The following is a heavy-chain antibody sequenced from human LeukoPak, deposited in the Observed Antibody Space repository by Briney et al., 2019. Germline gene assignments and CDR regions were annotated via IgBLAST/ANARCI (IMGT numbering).Heavy chain of an antibody. CDR1: GYTFTSYG. Sequence: ASVKVSCKASGYTFTSYGISWVRQAPGQGLEWMGWISAYNGNTNYAQKLQGRVTMTTDTSTSTAYMELRSLRSDDTAVYYCARVRCSSTSCHTDDAFDIWGQGTMLTVSS. CDR3: ARVRCSSTSCHTDDAFDI. V-gene: IGHV1-18*01. D-gene: IGHD2-2*01. CDR2: ISAYNGNT. J-gene: IGHJ3*02.